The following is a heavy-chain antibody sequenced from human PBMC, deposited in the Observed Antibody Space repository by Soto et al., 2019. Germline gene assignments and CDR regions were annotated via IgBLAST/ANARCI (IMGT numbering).Heavy chain of an antibody. CDR1: GGSISSYY. V-gene: IGHV4-59*01. CDR2: IYYSGST. D-gene: IGHD3-10*01. CDR3: ARDYYGSGSPPLGY. Sequence: SETLSLTCTVSGGSISSYYWSWIRQPPGKGLGWIGYIYYSGSTNYNPSLKSRVTISVDTSKNQFSLKLSSVTAADTAVYFCARDYYGSGSPPLGYWGQGTLVTVSS. J-gene: IGHJ4*02.